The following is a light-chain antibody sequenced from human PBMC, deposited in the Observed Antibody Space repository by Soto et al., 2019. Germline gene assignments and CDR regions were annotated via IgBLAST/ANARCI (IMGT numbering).Light chain of an antibody. CDR2: DAS. V-gene: IGKV3-20*01. CDR1: QSVSSSY. Sequence: EIVLTQSPGTLSLSPGERASLSCRASQSVSSSYLAWYQQKPGQAPRLLIYDASTRATGIPARFSGSGSGTDFSLSISSLEPEDFAVYYCQQYGVALWTFGQGTKVDI. CDR3: QQYGVALWT. J-gene: IGKJ1*01.